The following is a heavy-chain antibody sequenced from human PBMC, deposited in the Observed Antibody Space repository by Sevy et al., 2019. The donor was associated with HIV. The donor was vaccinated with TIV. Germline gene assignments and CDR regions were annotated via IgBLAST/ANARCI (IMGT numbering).Heavy chain of an antibody. CDR3: ARQGGIVDRAFDY. Sequence: SETPSLTCTVSGVSMSSSSYDWGWVRQPPGTGLEWIGTMYHSGRSYYNPSLKSRVTIYVDTSKNQFSLKLSSVTAADTAVYYCARQGGIVDRAFDYWGQGTLVTVSS. J-gene: IGHJ4*02. V-gene: IGHV4-39*01. CDR2: MYHSGRS. D-gene: IGHD2-21*01. CDR1: GVSMSSSSYD.